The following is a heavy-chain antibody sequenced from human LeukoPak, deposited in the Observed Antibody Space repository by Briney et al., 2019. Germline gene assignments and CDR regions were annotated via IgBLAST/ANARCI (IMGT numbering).Heavy chain of an antibody. CDR1: GGTFSSYA. CDR3: AREESGYSRGQGYYYYMDV. CDR2: IIPIFGTA. Sequence: ASVKVSCKASGGTFSSYAISWVRQAPGQGLEWMGRIIPIFGTANYAQKFQGRVTFTTDESTSTAYMELSSLRSEDTAVYYCAREESGYSRGQGYYYYMDVWGKGTTVTVSS. V-gene: IGHV1-69*05. J-gene: IGHJ6*03. D-gene: IGHD6-19*01.